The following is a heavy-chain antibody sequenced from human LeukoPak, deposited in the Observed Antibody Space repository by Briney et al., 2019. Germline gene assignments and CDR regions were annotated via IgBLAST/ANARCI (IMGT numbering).Heavy chain of an antibody. J-gene: IGHJ4*02. V-gene: IGHV1-2*02. CDR3: ARDMGLLWFGELLTDY. Sequence: GASVKVSCMASGYTFTGYYMHWVRQAPGKGLEWMGWINPNSGGTNYAQKFQGRVTMTRDTSISTAYMELSRLRSDDTAVYYCARDMGLLWFGELLTDYWGQGTLVTVSS. CDR2: INPNSGGT. D-gene: IGHD3-10*01. CDR1: GYTFTGYY.